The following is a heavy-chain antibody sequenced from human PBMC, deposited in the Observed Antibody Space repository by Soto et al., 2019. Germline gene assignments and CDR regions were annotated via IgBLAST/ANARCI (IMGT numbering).Heavy chain of an antibody. V-gene: IGHV1-18*01. CDR3: ARDIYSPYCYDDVKYERAFDI. J-gene: IGHJ3*02. CDR1: GYSFTNYG. Sequence: QVQLVQSGAEVKKPGASVKVSCKASGYSFTNYGIAWVRQAPGQGLEWMGWISPYNGDTKYAPNLQGRVTMTTDKSTSTAYMDLRSLRSDDTAKYYCARDIYSPYCYDDVKYERAFDIWGQGTMVTVSS. D-gene: IGHD3-22*01. CDR2: ISPYNGDT.